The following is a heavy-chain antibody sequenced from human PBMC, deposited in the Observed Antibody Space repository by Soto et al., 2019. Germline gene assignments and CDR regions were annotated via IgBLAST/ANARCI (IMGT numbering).Heavy chain of an antibody. CDR1: GFTFDDYS. CDR2: ISWNSGSI. CDR3: AKDMRATGTWASDALDI. Sequence: GGSLRLSCAASGFTFDDYSMHWVRQAPGKGLEWVSGISWNSGSIGYADSVKGRFTISRDNAKNSLYLQMNSLRAEDTSLYYCAKDMRATGTWASDALDIWGQGTMVTVSS. V-gene: IGHV3-9*01. J-gene: IGHJ3*02. D-gene: IGHD1-1*01.